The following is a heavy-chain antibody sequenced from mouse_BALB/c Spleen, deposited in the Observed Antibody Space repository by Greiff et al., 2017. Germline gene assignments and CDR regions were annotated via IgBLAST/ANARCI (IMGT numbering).Heavy chain of an antibody. V-gene: IGHV1-9*01. D-gene: IGHD2-1*01. Sequence: VQLQQSGPELVKPGASVKISCKATGYTFSSYWIEWVKQRPGHGLEWIGEILPGSGSTNYNEKFKGKATFTADTSSNTAYMQLSSLTSEDSAVYYCAREDGNLRGYFDYWGQGTTLTVSS. CDR2: ILPGSGST. CDR3: AREDGNLRGYFDY. CDR1: GYTFSSYW. J-gene: IGHJ2*01.